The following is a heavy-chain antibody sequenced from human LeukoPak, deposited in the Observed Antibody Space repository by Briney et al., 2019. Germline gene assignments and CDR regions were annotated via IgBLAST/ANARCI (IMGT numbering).Heavy chain of an antibody. CDR3: ARTYYDFWSGYYSHEGNPFDY. Sequence: GGSLRLSCAASAFTFSSYSMNWVRQAPGKGLEWVSSISSSSSYIYYADSVKGRFTISRDNAKNSLYLEMNSLRAEDTAVYYCARTYYDFWSGYYSHEGNPFDYWGQGTLVTVSS. D-gene: IGHD3-3*01. J-gene: IGHJ4*02. CDR1: AFTFSSYS. V-gene: IGHV3-21*01. CDR2: ISSSSSYI.